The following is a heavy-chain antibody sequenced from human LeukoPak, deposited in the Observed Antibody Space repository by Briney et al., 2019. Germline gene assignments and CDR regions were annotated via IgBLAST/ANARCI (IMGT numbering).Heavy chain of an antibody. V-gene: IGHV1-8*01. D-gene: IGHD1-7*01. Sequence: ASVKVSCKASGYTFTSYDINWVRQATGQGLEWMGWMNPNSGNTGYAQKFQGRVTMTRNTSISTAYMELSSLRSEDTAVYYCAGPRATGTTISAKFYYYGMDVWGQGTTVTVSS. CDR2: MNPNSGNT. J-gene: IGHJ6*02. CDR3: AGPRATGTTISAKFYYYGMDV. CDR1: GYTFTSYD.